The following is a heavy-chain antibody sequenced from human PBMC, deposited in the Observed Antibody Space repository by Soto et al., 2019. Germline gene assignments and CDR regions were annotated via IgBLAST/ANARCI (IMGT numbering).Heavy chain of an antibody. V-gene: IGHV4-34*01. J-gene: IGHJ4*02. CDR2: ISQSGNT. D-gene: IGHD6-6*01. CDR1: SGSFSGYY. CDR3: ARAPKVSGSSQTRPDF. Sequence: SETLSLTCSIYSGSFSGYYWSWMRQPPGKGLEWIGEISQSGNTNYSPSLKSRVSISIDTSKKQFSLNLASVSAADTAVYYCARAPKVSGSSQTRPDFWGQGTLVTVSS.